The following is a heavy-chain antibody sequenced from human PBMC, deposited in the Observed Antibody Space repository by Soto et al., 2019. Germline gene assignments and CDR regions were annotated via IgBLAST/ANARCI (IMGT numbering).Heavy chain of an antibody. J-gene: IGHJ6*02. CDR3: ARDQGGEFLKGSGMDV. D-gene: IGHD3-10*01. CDR2: IYYSGET. CDR1: GDSISRYY. Sequence: QVQLQESGPGLVKPSETLSLTCTVSGDSISRYYWSWIRLSPGKGLEWIGYIYYSGETNYNPSVKSRVTISGDRTKNQFSLKLSSVTAADTAVYYCARDQGGEFLKGSGMDVWGQGTTVTVSS. V-gene: IGHV4-59*01.